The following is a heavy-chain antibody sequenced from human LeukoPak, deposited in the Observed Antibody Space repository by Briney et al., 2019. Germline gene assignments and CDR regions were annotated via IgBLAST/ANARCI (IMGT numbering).Heavy chain of an antibody. V-gene: IGHV4-39*01. CDR3: ASPGCYASGTYCHYFDY. Sequence: SETLSLTCTVSGDSISRSSFYWGWIRQPPGKGLEWIGSIYYSGSTYYNPSLKSRVIISVDTSKNQFSLKLSSVTAADTAVYYCASPGCYASGTYCHYFDYWGQGTLITVSS. D-gene: IGHD3-10*01. J-gene: IGHJ4*02. CDR2: IYYSGST. CDR1: GDSISRSSFY.